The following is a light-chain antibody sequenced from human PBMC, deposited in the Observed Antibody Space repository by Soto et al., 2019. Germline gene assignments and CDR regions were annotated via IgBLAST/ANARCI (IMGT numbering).Light chain of an antibody. Sequence: EIVLTQSPGTLSLSPGERATLSCRASQNVARNYLAWYQQRPGQAPRLLIYDASTSATGITDRFSGSGSGTDFTLTISRLEPEDFAVYFCQQYARSPLAFGGGTKVDI. V-gene: IGKV3-20*01. CDR3: QQYARSPLA. CDR1: QNVARNY. J-gene: IGKJ4*01. CDR2: DAS.